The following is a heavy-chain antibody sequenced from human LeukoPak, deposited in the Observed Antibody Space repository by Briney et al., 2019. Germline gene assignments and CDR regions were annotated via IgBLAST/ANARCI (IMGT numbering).Heavy chain of an antibody. J-gene: IGHJ5*02. V-gene: IGHV4-34*01. D-gene: IGHD3-16*01. CDR2: INHSGST. CDR1: GGSFSGYY. Sequence: SETLSLTCAVYGGSFSGYYWSWIRQPPGKGLEWIGEINHSGSTNYNPSLKSRGTISVDTSKNQFSLKLSSVTAADTAVYYCARNGGGRLFDPWGQGTLVTVSS. CDR3: ARNGGGRLFDP.